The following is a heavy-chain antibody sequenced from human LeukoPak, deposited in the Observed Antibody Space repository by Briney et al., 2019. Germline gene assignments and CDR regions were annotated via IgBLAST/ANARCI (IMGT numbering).Heavy chain of an antibody. CDR2: IHPNSCGT. J-gene: IGHJ5*02. CDR1: GYSFTDYY. Sequence: ASVTVSFKTSGYSFTDYYMHWVGQAPGKGGEGMGWIHPNSCGTSSAQKFQGRVTMTRYTSITTVYMEVMWLTSDDTAIYYCARADRLHGGPYLIGPWGQGTLVTVSS. V-gene: IGHV1-2*02. CDR3: ARADRLHGGPYLIGP. D-gene: IGHD2-21*01.